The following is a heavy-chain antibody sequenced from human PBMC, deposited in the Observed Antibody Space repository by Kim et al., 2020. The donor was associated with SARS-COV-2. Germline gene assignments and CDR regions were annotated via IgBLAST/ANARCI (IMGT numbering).Heavy chain of an antibody. CDR1: GFSFSSYA. CDR2: ILYDGSDK. Sequence: GGSLRLSCAASGFSFSSYAMHWVRQAPGKGLEWVGDILYDGSDKFYAHSVKGRFTISRDNSKSTLYLQMNSLRAEDTAVYYCAREGGDCGGGSCYSFDYWGQGTLVTVSS. J-gene: IGHJ4*02. V-gene: IGHV3-30*04. CDR3: AREGGDCGGGSCYSFDY. D-gene: IGHD2-15*01.